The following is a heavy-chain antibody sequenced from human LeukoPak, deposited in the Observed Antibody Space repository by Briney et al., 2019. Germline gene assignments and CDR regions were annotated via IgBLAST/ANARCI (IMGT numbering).Heavy chain of an antibody. CDR2: IRYDGSNK. CDR1: GFTLSSYG. Sequence: GGSLRLSCAASGFTLSSYGMHWVRQAPGKGLEWVAFIRYDGSNKYYADSVKGRFTISRDNSKNTLYLQMNSLRAEDTAVYYCAKDRMVRGVIILGSSYFDYCGQGTLVTVSS. V-gene: IGHV3-30*02. D-gene: IGHD3-10*01. CDR3: AKDRMVRGVIILGSSYFDY. J-gene: IGHJ4*02.